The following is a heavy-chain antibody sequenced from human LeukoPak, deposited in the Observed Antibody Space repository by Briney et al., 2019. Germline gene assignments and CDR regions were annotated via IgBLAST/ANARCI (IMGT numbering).Heavy chain of an antibody. Sequence: GGSLRLSCAASGFTFSSYAMHWVRQAPGKGLEWVAVISYDGSNKYYADSVKGRFTISRDNSKNTLYLQMNSLRAEDTAVYYCARGATAMAFDYWGQGTLVTVSS. CDR3: ARGATAMAFDY. D-gene: IGHD5-18*01. CDR2: ISYDGSNK. CDR1: GFTFSSYA. V-gene: IGHV3-30*04. J-gene: IGHJ4*02.